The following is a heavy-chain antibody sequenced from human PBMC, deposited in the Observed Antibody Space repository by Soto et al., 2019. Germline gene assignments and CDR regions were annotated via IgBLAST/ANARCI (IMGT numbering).Heavy chain of an antibody. CDR3: ARESYRGNYYMDV. D-gene: IGHD3-10*01. CDR2: IWYDGSNK. V-gene: IGHV3-33*01. CDR1: GFTFSSYG. Sequence: GGSLRLSCAASGFTFSSYGMHWVRQAPGKGREWVSVIWYDGSNKYYADSVNGRFTISRDNSKNTLYLQMNSLRAEDTAVYYCARESYRGNYYMDVWGKGTTVTVSS. J-gene: IGHJ6*03.